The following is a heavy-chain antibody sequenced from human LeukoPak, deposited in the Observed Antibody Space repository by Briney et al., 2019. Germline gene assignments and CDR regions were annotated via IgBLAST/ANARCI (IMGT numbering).Heavy chain of an antibody. CDR3: ARGLPSAVCSGGSCYHRTFDY. V-gene: IGHV4-34*01. CDR2: INHSVST. J-gene: IGHJ4*02. CDR1: GGSFSGYY. D-gene: IGHD2-15*01. Sequence: SETLSLTCAVYGGSFSGYYWSWIRQPPGKGLEWIGEINHSVSTNYNPYLKSRVTISVDTSKNQFSLKLSSVTAADTAVYYCARGLPSAVCSGGSCYHRTFDYWGQGTLVTVSS.